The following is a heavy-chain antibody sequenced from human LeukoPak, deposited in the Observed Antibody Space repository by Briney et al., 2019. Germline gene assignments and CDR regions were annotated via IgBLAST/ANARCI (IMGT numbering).Heavy chain of an antibody. CDR1: GYTFTAYH. V-gene: IGHV1-18*04. J-gene: IGHJ5*02. Sequence: ASVKVSCKTSGYTFTAYHIHWVRQAPGQGLEWMGWISAYNGNTNYAQKLQGRVTMTTDTSTSTAYMELRSLRSDDTAVYYCARGGLVRAPTTKNWFDPWGQGTLVTVSS. CDR3: ARGGLVRAPTTKNWFDP. CDR2: ISAYNGNT. D-gene: IGHD1-26*01.